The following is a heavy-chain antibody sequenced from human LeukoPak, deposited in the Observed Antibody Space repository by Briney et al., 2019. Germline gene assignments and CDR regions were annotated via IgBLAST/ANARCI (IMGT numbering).Heavy chain of an antibody. CDR3: ARLTVTMVRGVWTPMDV. J-gene: IGHJ6*04. V-gene: IGHV5-10-1*01. CDR1: GYSFTSYW. D-gene: IGHD3-10*01. Sequence: TGESLKISCKGSGYSFTSYWISWVRQMPGKGLEWMGRIDPSDSYTNYSPPFQGHVTISADKSISTAYLQWSSLKASDTAMYYCARLTVTMVRGVWTPMDVWGKGTTVTVSS. CDR2: IDPSDSYT.